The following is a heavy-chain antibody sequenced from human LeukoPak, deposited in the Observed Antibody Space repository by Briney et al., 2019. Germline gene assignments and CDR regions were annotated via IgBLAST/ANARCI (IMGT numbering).Heavy chain of an antibody. J-gene: IGHJ4*02. CDR3: AKDPIWWNYFDY. CDR2: INSDGINT. Sequence: GGSLRLSCAASGFTFSNYWMHWVRQAPGKGLVWVSRINSDGINTSYADSVKGRFTISRDNAKNTLNLQMNSLRAEDTAVYYCAKDPIWWNYFDYWGQGTLVTVSS. CDR1: GFTFSNYW. V-gene: IGHV3-74*01. D-gene: IGHD2-8*02.